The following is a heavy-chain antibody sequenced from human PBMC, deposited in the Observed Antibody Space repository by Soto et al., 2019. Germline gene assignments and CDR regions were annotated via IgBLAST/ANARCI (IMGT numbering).Heavy chain of an antibody. CDR2: IYHSGTT. Sequence: PAETRSLTCAVSGGSIRSGFYWGWFRQAPGKGLEWIGAIYHSGTTYFNPSLKSRVTMAIDTSKNQFSLSLASVAAADAAMYYCARGMNPQDYWGQGTLVTVSS. CDR1: GGSIRSGFY. J-gene: IGHJ4*02. V-gene: IGHV4-38-2*01. CDR3: ARGMNPQDY. D-gene: IGHD6-13*01.